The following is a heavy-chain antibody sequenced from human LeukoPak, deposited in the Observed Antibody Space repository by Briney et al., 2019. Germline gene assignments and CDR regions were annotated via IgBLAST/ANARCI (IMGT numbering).Heavy chain of an antibody. CDR3: ARTVDTAMVSHWFDP. Sequence: GASVKVSCKASGYTFTGYYMHWVRQAPGQGLEWMGGIIPIFGTANYAQKFQGRVTITADESTSTAYMELSSLRSEDTAVYYCARTVDTAMVSHWFDPWGQGTLVTVSS. D-gene: IGHD5-18*01. CDR2: IIPIFGTA. CDR1: GYTFTGYY. J-gene: IGHJ5*02. V-gene: IGHV1-69*13.